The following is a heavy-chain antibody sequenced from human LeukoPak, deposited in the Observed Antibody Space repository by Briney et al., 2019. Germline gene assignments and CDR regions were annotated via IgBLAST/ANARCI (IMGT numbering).Heavy chain of an antibody. CDR3: VIGGTYGSGS. CDR2: INNDGSST. J-gene: IGHJ4*02. V-gene: IGHV3-74*01. D-gene: IGHD3-10*01. Sequence: GGSLRLSCAASGFTFATTWMHWVRQAPGKGLVWVSLINNDGSSTNYADSVKGRFTISRDNAENTLYLQMKSLRAEDTAVYYCVIGGTYGSGSWGQGTLVTVSS. CDR1: GFTFATTW.